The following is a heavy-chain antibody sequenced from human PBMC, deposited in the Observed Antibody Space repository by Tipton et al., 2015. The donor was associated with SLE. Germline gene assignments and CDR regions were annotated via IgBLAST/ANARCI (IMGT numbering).Heavy chain of an antibody. CDR2: VYKN. CDR1: GVSISNYY. V-gene: IGHV4-59*01. CDR3: ARESGP. J-gene: IGHJ5*02. Sequence: TLSLTCYVTGVSISNYYWTWIRQSPGKGLEWIGNVYKNYNPSLESRVTISVDTSKNQFSPKLTSVIAADTAFYYCARESGPWGQGTLVTVSS.